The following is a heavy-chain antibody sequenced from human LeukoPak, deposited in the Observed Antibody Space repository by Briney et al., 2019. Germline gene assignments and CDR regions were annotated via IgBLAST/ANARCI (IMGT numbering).Heavy chain of an antibody. CDR2: IVVGSGNT. CDR1: GFTFTSSA. J-gene: IGHJ6*02. Sequence: SVKVSCKASGFTFTSSAMQWVRQARGQRLEWIGWIVVGSGNTNYAQKFQERVTTTRDMSTSTAYMELSSLRSEDTAVYYCAAVVVVVAATGMDVWGQGTTVTVSS. V-gene: IGHV1-58*02. D-gene: IGHD2-15*01. CDR3: AAVVVVVAATGMDV.